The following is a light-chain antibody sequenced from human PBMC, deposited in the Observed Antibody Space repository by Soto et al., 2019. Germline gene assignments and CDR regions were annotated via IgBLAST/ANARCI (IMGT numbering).Light chain of an antibody. CDR2: AAS. J-gene: IGKJ1*01. CDR3: QQYFEWPPMK. CDR1: QGISSY. V-gene: IGKV1-8*01. Sequence: IQITHSPSSLSASTVDRVTITFLASQGISSYLAWYQQKPGKAPKLLIYAASTLQSGVPSRFSGSGSGTEFTLTISSLRSEDSAIYYCQQYFEWPPMKFGQGTKVDIK.